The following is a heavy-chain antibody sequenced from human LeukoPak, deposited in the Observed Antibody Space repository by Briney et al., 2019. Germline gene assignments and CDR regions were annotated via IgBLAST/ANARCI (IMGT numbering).Heavy chain of an antibody. V-gene: IGHV3-13*01. CDR3: ARASRIAVAGTGGAYYYYYYGMDV. J-gene: IGHJ6*02. Sequence: GGSLRLSCEASGFTFSSYDMHWVRQATGKGLEWVSAIGTAGDTYYPGSVKGRFTISSENAKNSLCLQMNSLRAGDTAVYYCARASRIAVAGTGGAYYYYYYGMDVWGQGTTVTVSS. D-gene: IGHD6-19*01. CDR2: IGTAGDT. CDR1: GFTFSSYD.